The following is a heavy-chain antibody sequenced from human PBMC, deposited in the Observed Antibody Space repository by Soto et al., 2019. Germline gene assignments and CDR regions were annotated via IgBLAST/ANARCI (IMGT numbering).Heavy chain of an antibody. D-gene: IGHD2-21*01. V-gene: IGHV1-69*01. CDR1: GGTFDTYA. J-gene: IGHJ4*02. Sequence: QLQLVQSGAEVRKPGSSVKVSCKASGGTFDTYAVSWVRQAPGQGLEWMGGIIPMFGTPYYGQRLQGRVTISADESTGTAYMELSSLRSEDTAVYYCARDRDFGTYFASAYWGQGTLVTVSS. CDR3: ARDRDFGTYFASAY. CDR2: IIPMFGTP.